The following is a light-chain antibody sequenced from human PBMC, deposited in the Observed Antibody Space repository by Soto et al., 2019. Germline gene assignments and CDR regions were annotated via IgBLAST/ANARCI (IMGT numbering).Light chain of an antibody. CDR3: KQYNNWPWT. Sequence: EMVLTQSPGTLSVSPGERATLSCRASQSVSSNLAWYQQKPGQAHRLLIYGASTRATGIQARFSGSGSGTEFTLTIRSLQSEDFAVYYCKQYNNWPWTFGQGTKVDIK. CDR2: GAS. V-gene: IGKV3-15*01. CDR1: QSVSSN. J-gene: IGKJ1*01.